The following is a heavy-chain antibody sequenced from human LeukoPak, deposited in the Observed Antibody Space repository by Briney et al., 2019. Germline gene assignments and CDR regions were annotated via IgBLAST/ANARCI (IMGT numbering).Heavy chain of an antibody. J-gene: IGHJ5*02. CDR1: GGTFSSYA. CDR2: IIPILGIA. Sequence: SVKVSCKASGGTFSSYAISWVRQAPGQGLEWMGRIIPILGIASYAQKFQGRVTITADKSTSTAYMELSSLRSEDTAVYYCAREVYSYGYSLGLPSPKATFDPWGQGTLVTVSS. V-gene: IGHV1-69*04. CDR3: AREVYSYGYSLGLPSPKATFDP. D-gene: IGHD5-18*01.